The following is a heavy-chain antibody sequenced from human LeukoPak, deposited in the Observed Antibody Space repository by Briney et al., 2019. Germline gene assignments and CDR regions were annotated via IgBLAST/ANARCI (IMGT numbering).Heavy chain of an antibody. J-gene: IGHJ4*02. CDR3: ARAEEGYSYGLDY. Sequence: SETLSLTCTVSGGSISSSSYYWGWIRQPPGKGLEWIGSIYYSGSTYYNPSLKSRVTISVDTSKNQFSLKLSSVTAADTAVYYCARAEEGYSYGLDYWGQGTLVTVSS. D-gene: IGHD5-18*01. V-gene: IGHV4-39*07. CDR1: GGSISSSSYY. CDR2: IYYSGST.